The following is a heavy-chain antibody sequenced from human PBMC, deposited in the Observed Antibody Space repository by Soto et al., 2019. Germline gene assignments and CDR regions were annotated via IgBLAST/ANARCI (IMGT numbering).Heavy chain of an antibody. CDR2: IGTAGDT. J-gene: IGHJ2*01. Sequence: VQLVESGGGLVQPGGSLRLSCAASGFTFSSYDMHWVRQATGKGLEWVSAIGTAGDTYYPGSVKGRFTISRENAKNSLYLQMNSLRAGDTAVYYCARGKITMVRGVRPVYFDLWGRGTLVTVSS. V-gene: IGHV3-13*01. D-gene: IGHD3-10*01. CDR1: GFTFSSYD. CDR3: ARGKITMVRGVRPVYFDL.